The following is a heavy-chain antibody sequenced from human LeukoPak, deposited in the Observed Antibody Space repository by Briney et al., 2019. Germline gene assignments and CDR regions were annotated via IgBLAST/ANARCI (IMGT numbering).Heavy chain of an antibody. CDR3: ARDRVVVAATSGMDV. CDR1: GYTFTSYY. J-gene: IGHJ6*02. Sequence: GASVTVSCKASGYTFTSYYMHWVRQAPGQGLEWMGIINPSGGSTSYAQKFQGRVTMTRDTSTSTVYMELSSLRSEDTAVYYCARDRVVVAATSGMDVWGQGTTVTVSS. CDR2: INPSGGST. V-gene: IGHV1-46*01. D-gene: IGHD2-15*01.